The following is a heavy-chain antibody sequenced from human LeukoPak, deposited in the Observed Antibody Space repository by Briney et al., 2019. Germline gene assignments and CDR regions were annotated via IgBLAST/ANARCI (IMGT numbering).Heavy chain of an antibody. D-gene: IGHD1-26*01. J-gene: IGHJ4*02. V-gene: IGHV3-30*02. CDR2: IRYDGSNK. CDR1: GFTFSSYG. CDR3: AKDPSPMRGVGATN. Sequence: PGGSLRLSCAASGFTFSSYGMHWVRQAPGKWLEWVAVIRYDGSNKYYADSVKGRFTISRDNSKNTLYLQMNSLRAEDTAVYYCAKDPSPMRGVGATNWGQGTLVTVSS.